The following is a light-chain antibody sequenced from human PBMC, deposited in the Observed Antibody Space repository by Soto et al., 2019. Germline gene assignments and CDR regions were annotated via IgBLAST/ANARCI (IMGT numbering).Light chain of an antibody. J-gene: IGKJ4*01. CDR2: DAS. CDR1: QSVNSN. V-gene: IGKV3-15*01. CDR3: QQYNDWPPLT. Sequence: IVMTQSPGTLSVSPGERATLSCRASQSVNSNLAWYQQKPGQAPRLLIYDASTRATGIPARFSGSGSGTEFTLTISSLQSEDFAVYYCQQYNDWPPLTFGGGTKVEIK.